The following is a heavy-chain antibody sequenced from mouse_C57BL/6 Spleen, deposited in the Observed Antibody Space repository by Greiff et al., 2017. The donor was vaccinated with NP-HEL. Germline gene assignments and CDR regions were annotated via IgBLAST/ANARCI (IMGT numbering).Heavy chain of an antibody. CDR3: AREFYYDPSWYFDV. D-gene: IGHD2-4*01. J-gene: IGHJ1*03. CDR2: IDPSDSYT. V-gene: IGHV1-50*01. Sequence: QVQLQQPGAELVKPGASVKLSCKASGFTFTSYWMQWVKQRPGQGLEWIGEIDPSDSYTNYNQKFKGQATLTVDTSSSTAYMQLSRLTSEDSADYYSAREFYYDPSWYFDVWGTGTTVTVSS. CDR1: GFTFTSYW.